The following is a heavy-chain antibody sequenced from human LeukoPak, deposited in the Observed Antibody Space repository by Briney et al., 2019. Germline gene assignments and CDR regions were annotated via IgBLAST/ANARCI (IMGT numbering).Heavy chain of an antibody. Sequence: ASETLSLTCAVYGGSFSGYYWSWIRQPPGKGLEWIGEINHSGSTNYNPSLKSRVTISVDTSKNQFSLKLSSVTAADTAVYYCARVGGSGIAVPDAFDIWGQGTMVTVSS. CDR3: ARVGGSGIAVPDAFDI. V-gene: IGHV4-34*01. CDR2: INHSGST. J-gene: IGHJ3*02. D-gene: IGHD6-19*01. CDR1: GGSFSGYY.